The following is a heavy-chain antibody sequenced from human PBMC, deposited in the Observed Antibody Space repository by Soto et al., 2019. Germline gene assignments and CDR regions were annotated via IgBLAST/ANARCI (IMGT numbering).Heavy chain of an antibody. Sequence: EVQLLESGGGLVQPGGSLRLSCAASGFTFSILAMGWVRQAPGKGLEWVSAISGSGGSTYYADSVKGRFTISRDNSKNTLYLQMNSLRAEDTAVYYCAKDWVSGMAVWRFDYWGQGTLVTVSS. CDR2: ISGSGGST. J-gene: IGHJ4*02. CDR1: GFTFSILA. D-gene: IGHD3-16*01. CDR3: AKDWVSGMAVWRFDY. V-gene: IGHV3-23*01.